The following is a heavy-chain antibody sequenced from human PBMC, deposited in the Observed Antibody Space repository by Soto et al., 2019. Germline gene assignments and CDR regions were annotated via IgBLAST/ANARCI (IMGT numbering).Heavy chain of an antibody. CDR2: INPNSGGT. CDR3: ARDSITYDAFDI. CDR1: GYTFTGYY. J-gene: IGHJ3*02. D-gene: IGHD5-12*01. Sequence: ASVKVSCKASGYTFTGYYMHWVRQAPGQGLEWMGWINPNSGGTNYAQKFQGRVTMTRDTSISTAYMELSRLRSDDTAVYYCARDSITYDAFDIWGQGTMVTVSS. V-gene: IGHV1-2*02.